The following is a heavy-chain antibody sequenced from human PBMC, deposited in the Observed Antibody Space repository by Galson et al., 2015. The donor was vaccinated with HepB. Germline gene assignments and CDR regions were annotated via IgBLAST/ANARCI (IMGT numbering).Heavy chain of an antibody. CDR1: GITFSDND. V-gene: IGHV3-23*01. Sequence: SLRLSCAASGITFSDNDMNWVRQAPGKGLEWVSVIGAGDTYTYYADSVKGRFTISRDNSKNTLYLQMISLRAEDTAVYFCANKRGFGFTLEFWGRGTLVTVSS. CDR3: ANKRGFGFTLEF. J-gene: IGHJ4*02. CDR2: IGAGDTYT. D-gene: IGHD3-10*01.